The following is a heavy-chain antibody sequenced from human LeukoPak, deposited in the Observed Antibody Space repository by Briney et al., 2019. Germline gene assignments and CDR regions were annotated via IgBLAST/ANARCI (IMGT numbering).Heavy chain of an antibody. CDR3: ARGPLTIFGGESIDY. CDR1: GGSISSGGYS. Sequence: SQTLSLTCAVSGGSISSGGYSWSWIRQPPGKGLERIGYIYHSGSTYYNPSLKSRVTISVDTSKNQFSLKLSSVTAADTAVYYCARGPLTIFGGESIDYWGQGTLVTVSS. CDR2: IYHSGST. D-gene: IGHD3-3*01. V-gene: IGHV4-30-2*05. J-gene: IGHJ4*02.